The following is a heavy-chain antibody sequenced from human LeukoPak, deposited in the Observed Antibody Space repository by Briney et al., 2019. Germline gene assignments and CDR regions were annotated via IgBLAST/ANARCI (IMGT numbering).Heavy chain of an antibody. J-gene: IGHJ4*02. V-gene: IGHV3-21*01. CDR1: GFTFSSYS. CDR3: VRGPREYNYGTFDY. D-gene: IGHD5-18*01. Sequence: GGSLRLSCAASGFTFSSYSMNWVRQAPGKGLEWVSSISSSSSYIYYADSVKGRFTISRDNAKNSLYLQMNSLRAEDTAVYYCVRGPREYNYGTFDYWGQGTLVTVSS. CDR2: ISSSSSYI.